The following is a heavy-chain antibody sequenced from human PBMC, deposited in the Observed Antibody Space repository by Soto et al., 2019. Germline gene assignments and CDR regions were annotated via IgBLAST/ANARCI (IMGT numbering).Heavy chain of an antibody. J-gene: IGHJ6*02. V-gene: IGHV4-59*01. CDR2: IYYSGIT. CDR1: GGSISSYY. D-gene: IGHD1-20*01. Sequence: SETLSLTCTVSGGSISSYYWSWIRQPPGKGLEWIGYIYYSGITNYNPSLKSRVTISVDTSKSQFSLKLSSVTAADTAVYYCARYKSNYYYGMDVWGQGTTVTVSS. CDR3: ARYKSNYYYGMDV.